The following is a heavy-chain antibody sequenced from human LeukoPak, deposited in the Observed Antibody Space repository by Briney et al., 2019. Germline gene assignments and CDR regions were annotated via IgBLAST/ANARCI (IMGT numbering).Heavy chain of an antibody. D-gene: IGHD3/OR15-3a*01. CDR1: GGSISTYQ. V-gene: IGHV4-59*01. CDR2: IYYSGNT. J-gene: IGHJ4*02. Sequence: SETLSLTCTVSGGSISTYQWSWIRQPPGKGLEWIGYIYYSGNTNNNPSLRSRVTMSVDTSKNQFSLKLSSVTAADTAVYYCARVGRGNFDYWGQGTLVTVSS. CDR3: ARVGRGNFDY.